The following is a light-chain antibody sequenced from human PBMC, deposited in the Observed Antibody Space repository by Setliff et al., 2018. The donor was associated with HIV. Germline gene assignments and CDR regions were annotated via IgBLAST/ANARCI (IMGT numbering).Light chain of an antibody. Sequence: QSALLQPASVSGSPGQSVTVSCTGTSSDVGSYDFVSWYQQLPGKAPKLLIYDVSDRPSGVSHRFSGSKSGNTASLTISGLQSEDEADYYCASYRPNDLGVFGTGTRSPS. CDR3: ASYRPNDLGV. V-gene: IGLV2-14*03. CDR1: SSDVGSYDF. J-gene: IGLJ1*01. CDR2: DVS.